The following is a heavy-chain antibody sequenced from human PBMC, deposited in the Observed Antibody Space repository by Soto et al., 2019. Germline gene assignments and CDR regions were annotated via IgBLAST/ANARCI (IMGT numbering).Heavy chain of an antibody. D-gene: IGHD2-2*02. CDR2: ISYDGSNK. J-gene: IGHJ6*02. CDR3: ASPIIVVPSATPHDYYGMDV. Sequence: QVQLVESGGGVVQPGRSLRLSCAASGFTFSSYARHWVRQAPGKGLEWVAVISYDGSNKYYADSVKGRFTISRDNSKNTLYLQMNSLRAEDTAVYYCASPIIVVPSATPHDYYGMDVWGPGTTFTVSS. CDR1: GFTFSSYA. V-gene: IGHV3-30-3*01.